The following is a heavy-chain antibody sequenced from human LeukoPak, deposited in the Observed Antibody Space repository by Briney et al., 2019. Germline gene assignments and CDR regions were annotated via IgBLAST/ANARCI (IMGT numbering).Heavy chain of an antibody. V-gene: IGHV4-59*08. CDR1: GGSLSSDF. CDR2: INYSGST. J-gene: IGHJ4*02. Sequence: PSETLSLTCTVSGGSLSSDFWSWIRQPPGKGLEWIGYINYSGSTNYNPSLKSRVTMSVDTSKTQFSLKLTSVTAADTAVYYCARPPNYWGQGTLVTVSS. CDR3: ARPPNY.